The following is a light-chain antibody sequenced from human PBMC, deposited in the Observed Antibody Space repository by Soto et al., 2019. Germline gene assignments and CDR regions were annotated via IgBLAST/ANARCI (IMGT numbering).Light chain of an antibody. J-gene: IGKJ1*01. CDR3: QKYNSAPWT. CDR2: AAS. CDR1: QGISNY. Sequence: DIQTTQSPSSLSTSVGDRVTITCRTSQGISNYLAWYQQKPGKVPKLLIYAASTLQSGVPSRFSGSGSGTDFTLTISSLQPEDVATYYCQKYNSAPWTFGQGTKVEIK. V-gene: IGKV1-27*01.